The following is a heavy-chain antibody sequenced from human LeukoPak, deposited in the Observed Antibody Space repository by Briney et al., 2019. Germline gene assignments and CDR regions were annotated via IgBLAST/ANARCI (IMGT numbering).Heavy chain of an antibody. V-gene: IGHV1-69*13. CDR3: ARARGDIVVVPAATLPHYYYYYMDV. J-gene: IGHJ6*03. D-gene: IGHD2-2*01. Sequence: SVKVSCKASGGTFSSYAISWVRQAPGQGLEWMGGIIPIFGTANYAQKFQGRVTITADESTSTAYMELSSLRSEDTAVYYCARARGDIVVVPAATLPHYYYYYMDVWGKGTTVTVSS. CDR1: GGTFSSYA. CDR2: IIPIFGTA.